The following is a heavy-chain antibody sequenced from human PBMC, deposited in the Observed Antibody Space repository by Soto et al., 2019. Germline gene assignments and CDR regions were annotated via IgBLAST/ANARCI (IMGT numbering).Heavy chain of an antibody. J-gene: IGHJ5*02. CDR1: GGSFSGYY. CDR2: IHHSGST. D-gene: IGHD2-8*01. V-gene: IGHV4-34*01. Sequence: PSETLSLTCAVYGGSFSGYYWSWIRQPPGKGLEWIGEIHHSGSTNYNPSLKSRVTITVDTSKKQFSHKLSTVTAADTSVYYCERRATPQYCTNGACQGRPTRNWFDLRGKGTLVTVSS. CDR3: ERRATPQYCTNGACQGRPTRNWFDL.